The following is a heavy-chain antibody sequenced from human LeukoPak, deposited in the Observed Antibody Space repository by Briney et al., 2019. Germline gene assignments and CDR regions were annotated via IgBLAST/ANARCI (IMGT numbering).Heavy chain of an antibody. V-gene: IGHV3-23*01. CDR2: ISGIGAST. D-gene: IGHD1-26*01. CDR1: GFSLSTNA. Sequence: GDSLTLSCLTSGFSLSTNAMSWVRQAPGKGREWISGISGIGASTYYADSVKGRCTITRDDSRNTLHLQLNRLRGDYTAVDCCEKGVRKWESHHFFDYWGQGTLVTVSS. CDR3: EKGVRKWESHHFFDY. J-gene: IGHJ4*02.